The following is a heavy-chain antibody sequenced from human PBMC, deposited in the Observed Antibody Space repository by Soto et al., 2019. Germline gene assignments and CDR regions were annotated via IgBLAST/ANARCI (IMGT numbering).Heavy chain of an antibody. CDR3: CARGYGGKETDS. V-gene: IGHV4-31*03. D-gene: IGHD4-17*01. CDR1: GGSINSGGYY. J-gene: IGHJ4*02. Sequence: SETLSLTCTVSGGSINSGGYYWAWIRQHPGKGLEWIGYIYNSGSTYYNPSLKTRVIISIXXXXXXXXXXXXXXXXXXTAVFFCARGYGGKETDSWGQGTLVTVSS. CDR2: IYNSGST.